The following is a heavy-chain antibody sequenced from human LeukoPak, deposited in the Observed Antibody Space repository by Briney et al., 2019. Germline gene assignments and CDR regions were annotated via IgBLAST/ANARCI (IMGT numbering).Heavy chain of an antibody. CDR2: INRHGNT. J-gene: IGHJ4*02. CDR3: ARLVPERFFQLNPEGYYDY. CDR1: GEPFSGYY. Sequence: SETLSLTCAVSGEPFSGYYWGWIRQPPGKGLELIREINRHGNTDYNPSLKSRVSMSIDTSKNQFSLKLISVTAADTAVYYCARLVPERFFQLNPEGYYDYWGQGTLVTVSS. V-gene: IGHV4-34*01. D-gene: IGHD3-3*01.